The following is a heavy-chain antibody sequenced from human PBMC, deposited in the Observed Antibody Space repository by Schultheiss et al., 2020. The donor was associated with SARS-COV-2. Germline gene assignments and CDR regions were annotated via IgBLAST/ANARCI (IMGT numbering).Heavy chain of an antibody. V-gene: IGHV3-30*02. J-gene: IGHJ3*02. CDR1: GFTFSSYG. CDR3: AKLSGWSGTDFWSGYYPQTDDAFDI. D-gene: IGHD3-3*01. Sequence: GGSLRLSCAASGFTFSSYGMHWVRQAPGKGLEWVAFIRYDGSNKYYADSVKGRFTISRDNSKNTLYLQMNSLRAEDTAVYYCAKLSGWSGTDFWSGYYPQTDDAFDIWGQGTMVTVSS. CDR2: IRYDGSNK.